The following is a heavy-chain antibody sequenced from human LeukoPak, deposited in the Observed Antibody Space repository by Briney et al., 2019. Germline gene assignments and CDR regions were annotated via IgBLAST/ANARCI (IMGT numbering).Heavy chain of an antibody. CDR1: GFTFSSYG. Sequence: PGGSLRLSCAASGFTFSSYGMHWVRQAPGKGLEGVAVISYDGSNKYYADSVKGRFTISRDNSKNTLYLQMNSLRAEDTAVYYCAKDVGIAVAGPDYWGQGTLVTVSS. D-gene: IGHD6-19*01. CDR2: ISYDGSNK. CDR3: AKDVGIAVAGPDY. J-gene: IGHJ4*02. V-gene: IGHV3-30*18.